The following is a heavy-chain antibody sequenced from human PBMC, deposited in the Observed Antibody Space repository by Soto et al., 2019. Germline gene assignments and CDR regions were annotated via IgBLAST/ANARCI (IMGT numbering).Heavy chain of an antibody. CDR1: ESTVSRDW. V-gene: IGHV3-7*01. D-gene: IGHD1-26*01. J-gene: IGHJ4*02. CDR2: TNQDGSEK. Sequence: EVHLVESGGGLVQTGGSLRLSCAISESTVSRDWMNWVRQAPGKGLEWVAHTNQDGSEKYYADSVKGRFTISRDNAKKSLYLQMNSLRAGDTAMYYCSGGVGDAFWGQGPLVTVSS. CDR3: SGGVGDAF.